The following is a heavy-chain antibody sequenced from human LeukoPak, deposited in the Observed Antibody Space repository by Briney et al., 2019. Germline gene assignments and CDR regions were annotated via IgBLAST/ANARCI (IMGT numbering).Heavy chain of an antibody. V-gene: IGHV1-24*01. CDR1: GYTLTELS. J-gene: IGHJ4*02. CDR2: FDPEDGET. Sequence: ASVKVSCKVSGYTLTELSMHWVRQAPGEGLEWMGGFDPEDGETIYAQKFQGRVTMTEDTSTDTAYMELSSLRSEDTAVYYCATSPLDYYDSSDLDYWGQGTLVTVSS. D-gene: IGHD3-22*01. CDR3: ATSPLDYYDSSDLDY.